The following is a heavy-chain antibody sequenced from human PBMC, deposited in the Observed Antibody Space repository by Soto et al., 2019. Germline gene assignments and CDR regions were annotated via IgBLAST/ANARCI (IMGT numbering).Heavy chain of an antibody. CDR3: ERGYSRYSGI. CDR2: INPTGST. CDR1: GGSFSSYY. V-gene: IGHV4-34*01. Sequence: QVQLRQWGAGLLKPSESLSLPCAVYGGSFSSYYWTWIRQPPGKGLEWIGEINPTGSTNYNPSLKGRVTLSVDTSRKQFARRLTSVTAAHRAVYCCERGYSRYSGIWGRGILVTVSS. J-gene: IGHJ4*02. D-gene: IGHD2-15*01.